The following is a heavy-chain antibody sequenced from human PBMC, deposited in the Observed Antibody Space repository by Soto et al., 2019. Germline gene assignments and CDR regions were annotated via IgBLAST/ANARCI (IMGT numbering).Heavy chain of an antibody. CDR1: GASITSTTYF. Sequence: SETLSLTCTLSGASITSTTYFWAWIRHPPGSGLEWVGSIYSSCKTHYNPSLKKRVTISVERSKNQFSLQMTSVTAADTAVYSCAKNLPRTGRFDYWGQGTLVT. J-gene: IGHJ4*02. CDR3: AKNLPRTGRFDY. V-gene: IGHV4-39*01. CDR2: IYSSCKT.